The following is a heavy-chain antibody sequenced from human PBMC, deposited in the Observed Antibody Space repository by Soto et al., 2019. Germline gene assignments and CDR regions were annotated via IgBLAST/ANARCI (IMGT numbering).Heavy chain of an antibody. J-gene: IGHJ3*02. V-gene: IGHV3-64D*06. D-gene: IGHD6-13*01. Sequence: EVQLVESGGGLVQPGGSLRLSCSASGFTFSSYAMHWVRQAPGKGLEYVSAINSNGGSTYYADSVKGRFTISRDNSKHTLYLQMSSLRAEDTAVYYCVKGSSWYRAGGGAFDIWGQGTMVTVSS. CDR2: INSNGGST. CDR3: VKGSSWYRAGGGAFDI. CDR1: GFTFSSYA.